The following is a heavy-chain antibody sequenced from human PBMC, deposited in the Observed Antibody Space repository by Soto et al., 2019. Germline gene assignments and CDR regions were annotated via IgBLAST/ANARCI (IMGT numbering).Heavy chain of an antibody. J-gene: IGHJ6*02. V-gene: IGHV3-30*18. Sequence: QVQLVESGGGVVQPGRSLRLSCAASGFTFSSYGMHWVRQAPGKGLEWVAVISYDGSNKYYADSVKGRFTISRDNSKNTLYWHRNGLRAEDRAVYYVAKDWAGSEIRPYYGMAVWGRGTTVTVSS. D-gene: IGHD1-26*01. CDR2: ISYDGSNK. CDR3: AKDWAGSEIRPYYGMAV. CDR1: GFTFSSYG.